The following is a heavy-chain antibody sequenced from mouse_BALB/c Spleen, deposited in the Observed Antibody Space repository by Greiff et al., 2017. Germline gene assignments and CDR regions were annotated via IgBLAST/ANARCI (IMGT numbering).Heavy chain of an antibody. CDR2: IDPANGNT. Sequence: DVQLQESGAELVKPGASVKLSCTASGFNIKDTYMHWVKQRPEQGLEWIGRIDPANGNTKYDPKFQGKATITADTSSNTAYLQLSSLTSEDTAVYYCARWGYYYGSGGLGYFDVWGAGTTVTVSA. CDR3: ARWGYYYGSGGLGYFDV. CDR1: GFNIKDTY. J-gene: IGHJ1*01. D-gene: IGHD1-1*01. V-gene: IGHV14-3*02.